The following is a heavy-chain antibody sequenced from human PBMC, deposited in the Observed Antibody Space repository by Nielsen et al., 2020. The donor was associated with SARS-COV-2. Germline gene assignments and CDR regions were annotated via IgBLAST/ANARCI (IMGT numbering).Heavy chain of an antibody. CDR1: GFTFDDYA. CDR2: ISWNSVSI. D-gene: IGHD4-17*01. CDR3: AKVYGGYVGFFDV. J-gene: IGHJ2*01. V-gene: IGHV3-9*01. Sequence: SLKISCVGSGFTFDDYAMHWVRQAPGKGLEWVSGISWNSVSIDYADSVKGRFTISRDNAKSSLYLQMNSLRAEDTAFYYCAKVYGGYVGFFDVWGRGTLVTVSS.